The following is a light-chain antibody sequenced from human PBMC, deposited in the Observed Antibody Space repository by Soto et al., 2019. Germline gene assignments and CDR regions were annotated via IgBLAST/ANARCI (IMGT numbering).Light chain of an antibody. J-gene: IGKJ4*01. CDR3: QQYASAPLT. CDR1: QTVGRNY. CDR2: GAS. V-gene: IGKV3-20*01. Sequence: EIVLTQSPGTLSLSPGERATLSCRASQTVGRNYLAWYQQKPGQSPRLLIHGASNRATGTPDRISGSGSGTDFTLIINRLEPADFAVYYCQQYASAPLTFGGGTKVEIK.